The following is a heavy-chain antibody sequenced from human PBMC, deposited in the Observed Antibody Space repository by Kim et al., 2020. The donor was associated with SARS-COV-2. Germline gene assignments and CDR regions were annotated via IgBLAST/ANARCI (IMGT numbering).Heavy chain of an antibody. V-gene: IGHV4-4*07. J-gene: IGHJ6*02. CDR1: GGSISSYY. D-gene: IGHD5-12*01. CDR2: IYTSGST. Sequence: SETLSLTCTVSGGSISSYYWSWIRQPAGKGLEWIGRIYTSGSTNYNPSLKSRVTMSVDTSKNQFSLKLSSVTAADTAVYYCARDAYVEMATRRQISYYYYGMDVWGQGTTVTVSS. CDR3: ARDAYVEMATRRQISYYYYGMDV.